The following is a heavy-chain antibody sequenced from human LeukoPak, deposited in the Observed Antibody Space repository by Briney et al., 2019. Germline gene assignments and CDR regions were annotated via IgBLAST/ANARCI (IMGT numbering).Heavy chain of an antibody. D-gene: IGHD1-26*01. V-gene: IGHV3-48*01. J-gene: IGHJ4*02. CDR1: AFTFSDYS. Sequence: GGSLRLSCTASAFTFSDYSMNWVRQSPGKGLEWVSYISGRSSTIYYADSVKGRFTNSRDNAKNSMYLQKNSLRAEDTAVYYCARDRIKSGSYYFDYWGQGTLVTVSS. CDR3: ARDRIKSGSYYFDY. CDR2: ISGRSSTI.